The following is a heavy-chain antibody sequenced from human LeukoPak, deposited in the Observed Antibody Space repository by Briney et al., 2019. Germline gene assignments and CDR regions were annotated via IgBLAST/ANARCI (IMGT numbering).Heavy chain of an antibody. CDR3: ARAGYTISSYRFDY. D-gene: IGHD3-16*02. Sequence: SETLSLICSVSGGSINSYWWSWIRQPAGKGLEFIGRIYTTGRTNYNPSLKSRVSMSVDTSKNKFSLELRSVTAADTAVYFCARAGYTISSYRFDYWGPGALVTVSP. J-gene: IGHJ4*02. CDR1: GGSINSYW. V-gene: IGHV4-4*07. CDR2: IYTTGRT.